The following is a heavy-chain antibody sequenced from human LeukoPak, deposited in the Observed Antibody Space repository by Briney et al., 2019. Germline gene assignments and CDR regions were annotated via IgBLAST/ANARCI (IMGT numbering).Heavy chain of an antibody. J-gene: IGHJ6*02. Sequence: ASVKGSCKASGGTFSSYAISWVRRAPGQGLEWMGRIIPIFGIANYAEKFQGRVTITADKSTGSAYMELSSLKSEDTAVYYCARTDPWGYSGYHPSRSCYYYGMDVWRQGTTITVSS. CDR3: ARTDPWGYSGYHPSRSCYYYGMDV. CDR1: GGTFSSYA. D-gene: IGHD5-12*01. CDR2: IIPIFGIA. V-gene: IGHV1-69*04.